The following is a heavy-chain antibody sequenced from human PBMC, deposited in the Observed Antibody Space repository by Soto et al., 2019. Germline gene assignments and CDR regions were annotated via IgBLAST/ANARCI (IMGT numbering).Heavy chain of an antibody. CDR2: VTSGGTTT. V-gene: IGHV3-23*01. CDR3: AKDHLGGAVADSFDY. Sequence: EVQLLESGGGLVQPGGSLRLSCTASGFTFNGYAMNWVRQAPGKGLEWVSAVTSGGTTTYYADSVKGRFTISRDNSRSTVSLQMNRLGVEDTAIYYCAKDHLGGAVADSFDYWGRGTLVTVSS. J-gene: IGHJ4*02. CDR1: GFTFNGYA. D-gene: IGHD6-19*01.